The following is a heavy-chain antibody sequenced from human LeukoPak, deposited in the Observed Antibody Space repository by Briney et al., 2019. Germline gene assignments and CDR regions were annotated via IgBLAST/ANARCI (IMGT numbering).Heavy chain of an antibody. CDR2: IFASGTT. V-gene: IGHV4-4*07. CDR1: GGSISGYK. J-gene: IGHJ4*02. Sequence: SETLSLTCTVSGGSISGYKWSWIRQAAGRGLEWIGRIFASGTTNYNSSLRSRVTMSVDTSRSQFYLRLSSVTAADTAVYYCATSDYWGQGTLVTVSS. CDR3: ATSDY.